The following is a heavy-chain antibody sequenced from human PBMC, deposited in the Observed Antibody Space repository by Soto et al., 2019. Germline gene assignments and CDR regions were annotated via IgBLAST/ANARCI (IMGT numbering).Heavy chain of an antibody. V-gene: IGHV4-38-2*02. CDR2: IYYSGRS. D-gene: IGHD4-17*01. CDR1: GAYISSGYY. Sequence: SETLSLTCTVSGAYISSGYYWGWVRQPPGKGLEWIGGIYYSGRSYYNPSLKSRVTMSVDTSKNQFSLTLNSVTAADAAVYYCARQRTTVVTQAYFDHWGQGTQVTAPQ. J-gene: IGHJ4*02. CDR3: ARQRTTVVTQAYFDH.